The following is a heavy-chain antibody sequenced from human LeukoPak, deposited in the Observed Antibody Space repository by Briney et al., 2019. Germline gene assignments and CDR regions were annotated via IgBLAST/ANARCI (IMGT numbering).Heavy chain of an antibody. CDR1: GFTLSSCG. Sequence: QPGGSLRLSCAASGFTLSSCGTHWVRQAPGKGLEWVAVISYDGSNKYYADFVKGRFTISRDNSKNTLYLQMNSLRAEDTAVYYCARGIFTGYSSSWSWGGLDYWGQGTLVTVSS. V-gene: IGHV3-30*03. J-gene: IGHJ4*02. CDR3: ARGIFTGYSSSWSWGGLDY. CDR2: ISYDGSNK. D-gene: IGHD6-13*01.